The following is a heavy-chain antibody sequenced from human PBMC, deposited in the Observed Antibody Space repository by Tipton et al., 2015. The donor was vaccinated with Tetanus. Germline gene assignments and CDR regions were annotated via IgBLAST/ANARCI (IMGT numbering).Heavy chain of an antibody. CDR3: ARRRGVYSGGYFDS. Sequence: TLSLTCTVSGGSISSGDYYWSWIRQPPGKGLEWIGYIYYSGSTYYNPSLKSRVTISVDTSKNQFSLKLSSVTAADTAVYYCARRRGVYSGGYFDSWGQGTRVTVPS. V-gene: IGHV4-30-4*01. D-gene: IGHD1-26*01. CDR1: GGSISSGDYY. CDR2: IYYSGST. J-gene: IGHJ4*02.